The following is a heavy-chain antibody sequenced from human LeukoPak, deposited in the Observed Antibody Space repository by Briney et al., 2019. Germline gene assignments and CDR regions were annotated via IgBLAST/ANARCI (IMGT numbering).Heavy chain of an antibody. CDR1: GGTSNNYR. CDR2: IIPLFETV. Sequence: SVKVSCMPSGGTSNNYRINWVRQAPGQGLEWMGGIIPLFETVSYSQKFKGRVTITADDSTTTGYMELSSLSADNTAIYYCARVQFGNGWSAFDHWGQGTVITVSS. J-gene: IGHJ4*02. CDR3: ARVQFGNGWSAFDH. D-gene: IGHD6-19*01. V-gene: IGHV1-69*13.